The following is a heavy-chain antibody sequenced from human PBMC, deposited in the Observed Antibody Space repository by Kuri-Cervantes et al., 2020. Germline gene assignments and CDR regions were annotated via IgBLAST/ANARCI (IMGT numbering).Heavy chain of an antibody. CDR3: AREPTVTTGWFDL. CDR2: IWYDGSNK. D-gene: IGHD4-17*01. V-gene: IGHV3-33*08. J-gene: IGHJ5*01. CDR1: GFTFSNYA. Sequence: GGSLRLSCAASGFTFSNYAMHWVRQAPGKGLEWVAVIWYDGSNKYYGDSVNGRFTISRDNAKNSLYLQMNSLRVEDTAVYYCAREPTVTTGWFDLWGQGTLVTVSS.